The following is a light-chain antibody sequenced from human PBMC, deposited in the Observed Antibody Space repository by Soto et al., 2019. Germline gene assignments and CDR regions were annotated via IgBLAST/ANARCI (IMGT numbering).Light chain of an antibody. CDR3: QQYGSSPHWT. Sequence: EVVVTQSPGTLSLSPGERATLSCRASQSVTSDYLAWYQQKPGQSPRLLMSGASRRATGVPDRFSGSGSGTDFTLTISRLEPEDFAVYYCQQYGSSPHWTFGQGTKVEIK. CDR1: QSVTSDY. J-gene: IGKJ1*01. V-gene: IGKV3-20*01. CDR2: GAS.